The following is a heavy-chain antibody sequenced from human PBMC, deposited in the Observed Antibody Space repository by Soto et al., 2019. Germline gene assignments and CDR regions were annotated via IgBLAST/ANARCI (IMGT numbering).Heavy chain of an antibody. CDR1: GGSISSCVYY. CDR3: ARGKYDLGFGEPNFDS. CDR2: IYYSGST. Sequence: SETLSLTFSVSGGSISSCVYYWNWIRQHPGKGLEWIGYIYYSGSTYYNPSLKSRVTISVDTSKNQFSLKLSSVTAADTAVYYCARGKYDLGFGEPNFDSWGQGTLVTVSS. D-gene: IGHD3-10*01. J-gene: IGHJ4*02. V-gene: IGHV4-31*02.